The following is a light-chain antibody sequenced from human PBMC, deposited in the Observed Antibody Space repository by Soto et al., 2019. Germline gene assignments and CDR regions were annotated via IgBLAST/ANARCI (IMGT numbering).Light chain of an antibody. CDR1: ESVTSSC. V-gene: IGKV3-20*01. Sequence: EIVLTQSPDTLSLSPGERATLSCTASESVTSSCLAWYQRKPGQAPTLLIYGTSSRATDIPDRFSGSGSGTDFTLTISRLEPEDFAVYYCQQFGGSPPVTFGGGTKVEIK. J-gene: IGKJ4*01. CDR2: GTS. CDR3: QQFGGSPPVT.